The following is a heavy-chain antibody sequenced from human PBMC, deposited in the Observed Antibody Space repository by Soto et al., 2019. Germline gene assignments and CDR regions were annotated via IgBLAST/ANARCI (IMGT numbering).Heavy chain of an antibody. CDR2: IKSKTDGGTT. V-gene: IGHV3-15*01. Sequence: EVQLVESGGGLVKPGGSLRLSCAASGFTFSNAWMSWVRQAPGKGLEWVGRIKSKTDGGTTDYAAPVKGRFTISRDDSKNTLDRQMNSLKTEDTAVYYCTTDRRRGFGETRPPYYYYYGMDVWGQGTTVTVSS. D-gene: IGHD3-10*01. CDR1: GFTFSNAW. J-gene: IGHJ6*02. CDR3: TTDRRRGFGETRPPYYYYYGMDV.